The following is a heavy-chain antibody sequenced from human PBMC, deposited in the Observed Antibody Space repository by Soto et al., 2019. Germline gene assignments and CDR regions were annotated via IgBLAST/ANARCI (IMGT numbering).Heavy chain of an antibody. J-gene: IGHJ4*02. CDR1: GGSFSGYY. V-gene: IGHV4-34*01. CDR3: ARAKAVVIASEFDY. Sequence: QVQLQQWGAGLLKPSETLSLTCAVYGGSFSGYYWSWIRQPPGKGLEWIGEINHSGSTNYNPSLKIRVTISVDTSKNQFSLKLSSVTAADTAVYYCARAKAVVIASEFDYWGQGTLVTVSS. CDR2: INHSGST. D-gene: IGHD2-21*01.